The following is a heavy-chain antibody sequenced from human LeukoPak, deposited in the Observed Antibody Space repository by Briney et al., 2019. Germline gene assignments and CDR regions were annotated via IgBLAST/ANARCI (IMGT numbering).Heavy chain of an antibody. Sequence: PSETLSLTCTVSGGSISSYYWSWIRQPAGKGLERIGRIYTSGSTNYNPSLKSRVTMSVDTSKNQFSLKLSSVTAADTAVYYCARDALSIAAAGTRPYYYYYGMDVWGQGTTVTVSS. CDR2: IYTSGST. D-gene: IGHD6-13*01. CDR3: ARDALSIAAAGTRPYYYYYGMDV. CDR1: GGSISSYY. J-gene: IGHJ6*02. V-gene: IGHV4-4*07.